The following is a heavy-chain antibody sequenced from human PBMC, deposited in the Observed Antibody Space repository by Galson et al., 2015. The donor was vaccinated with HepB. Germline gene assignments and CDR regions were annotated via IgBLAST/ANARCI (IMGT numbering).Heavy chain of an antibody. CDR2: IKQDGSEK. J-gene: IGHJ5*02. CDR3: ARVLPYYDILGLAWFDP. D-gene: IGHD3-9*01. CDR1: GFTFSSYW. V-gene: IGHV3-7*01. Sequence: SLRLSCAASGFTFSSYWMSWVRQAPGKGLEWVANIKQDGSEKYYVDSVKGRFTISRDNAKNSLYLQMNSLRAEDTAVYYCARVLPYYDILGLAWFDPWGQGTLVTVSS.